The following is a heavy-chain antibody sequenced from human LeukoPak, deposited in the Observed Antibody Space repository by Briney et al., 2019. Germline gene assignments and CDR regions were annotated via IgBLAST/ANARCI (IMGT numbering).Heavy chain of an antibody. CDR2: FKNDGSST. D-gene: IGHD1-26*01. CDR3: ATVGGSKSELTNFAFDI. J-gene: IGHJ3*02. Sequence: GGSLRLSCAASGFTFRSYRLNWIRQAPGKGLVWVSGFKNDGSSTSYADSVKGRSTISSDNAKNTLYLLMSSLRVEDTAVYYGATVGGSKSELTNFAFDIWGQGTTVVVST. V-gene: IGHV3-74*01. CDR1: GFTFRSYR.